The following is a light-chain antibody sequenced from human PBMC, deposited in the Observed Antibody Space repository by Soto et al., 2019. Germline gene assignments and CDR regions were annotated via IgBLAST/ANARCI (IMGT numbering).Light chain of an antibody. CDR3: QQYNDNWT. Sequence: DIQMTQAASTLSASVGDRVTITCRASQSISSWLAWYQQKPGKAPKLLIYKASTLQSGVPSRFSGSGSGTEFTLAISSLQPDDFATYYCQQYNDNWTFGQGTKVDIK. CDR1: QSISSW. J-gene: IGKJ1*01. CDR2: KAS. V-gene: IGKV1-5*03.